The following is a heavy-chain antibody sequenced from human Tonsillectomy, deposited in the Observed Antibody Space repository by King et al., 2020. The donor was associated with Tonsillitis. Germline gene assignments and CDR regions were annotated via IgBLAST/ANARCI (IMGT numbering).Heavy chain of an antibody. CDR1: GGSISSYY. J-gene: IGHJ4*02. CDR3: ARVGGSGSYYNDYYFDY. V-gene: IGHV4-59*01. Sequence: VQLQESGPGLVKPSETLSLTCTVSGGSISSYYWSWIRQPPGKGLEWIGYSDYSGSTNYNPSLKSRVTISVDTSKNQFSLKLSSVTAADTAVYYCARVGGSGSYYNDYYFDYWGQGTLVTVSS. CDR2: SDYSGST. D-gene: IGHD3-10*01.